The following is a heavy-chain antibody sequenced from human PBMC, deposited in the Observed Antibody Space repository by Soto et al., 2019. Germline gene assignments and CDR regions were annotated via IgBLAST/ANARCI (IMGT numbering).Heavy chain of an antibody. CDR1: GGTFSSYT. D-gene: IGHD3-22*01. CDR2: IIPILGIA. J-gene: IGHJ4*02. Sequence: SVKVSCKASGGTFSSYTISWVRQAPGQGLEWMGRIIPILGIANYAQKFQGRVTITADKSTSTAYMELSSLRSEDTAVYYCARGYDSSGTRDYWGQGTLVTVSS. CDR3: ARGYDSSGTRDY. V-gene: IGHV1-69*02.